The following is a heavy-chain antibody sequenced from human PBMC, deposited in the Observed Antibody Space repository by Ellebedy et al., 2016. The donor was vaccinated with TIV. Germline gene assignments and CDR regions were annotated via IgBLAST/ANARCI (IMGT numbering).Heavy chain of an antibody. V-gene: IGHV4-4*02. CDR1: GGSISKNYW. J-gene: IGHJ4*02. D-gene: IGHD6-19*01. CDR3: ARVADHDSGWALRFDY. CDR2: IYHSGGT. Sequence: MPSETLSLTCAVSGGSISKNYWWSWVRQPPGKGLEWIGEIYHSGGTRYNPSLKSRVTMSVDNSKNQFSLNLSSVTAADTAVYYCARVADHDSGWALRFDYWGQGTLVTVSS.